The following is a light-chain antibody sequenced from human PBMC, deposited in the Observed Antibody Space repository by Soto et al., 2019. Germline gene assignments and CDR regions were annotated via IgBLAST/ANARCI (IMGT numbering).Light chain of an antibody. V-gene: IGKV3-20*01. J-gene: IGKJ5*01. CDR1: QSVSSSY. Sequence: EIVVTQSPGTLSLSPGERATLSCRASQSVSSSYLAWYQQKPGQAPRLLIYGASIRATGIPDRFSGSGSGTDFTLTISRLEPEDFAVYYCQQYGSSAITFGQGTRLEIK. CDR3: QQYGSSAIT. CDR2: GAS.